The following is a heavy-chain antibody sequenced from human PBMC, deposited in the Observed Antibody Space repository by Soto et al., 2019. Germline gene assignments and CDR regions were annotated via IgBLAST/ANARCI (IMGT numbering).Heavy chain of an antibody. CDR2: IYYSGST. Sequence: QVQLQESGPGLVKPSQTLSLTCTVSGGSISSGGYYWSWIRQHPGKGLEWIGYIYYSGSTYYNPSLKSRVTISVDTSKNQFSLKLSSVTAADTAVYYCERDRASGWGKGRWFDPWGQGTLVTVSS. CDR3: ERDRASGWGKGRWFDP. D-gene: IGHD6-19*01. V-gene: IGHV4-31*03. J-gene: IGHJ5*02. CDR1: GGSISSGGYY.